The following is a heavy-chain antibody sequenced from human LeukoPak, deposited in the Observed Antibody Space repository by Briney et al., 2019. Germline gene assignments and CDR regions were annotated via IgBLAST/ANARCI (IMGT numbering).Heavy chain of an antibody. CDR1: GFSFSSYE. V-gene: IGHV3-48*03. J-gene: IGHJ6*02. CDR2: INRDSKII. CDR3: ARRVPYFGMDV. D-gene: IGHD4/OR15-4a*01. Sequence: GGSLRLSCAASGFSFSSYEMNWVRQAPGKGLEWVSNINRDSKIIHYADSVKGRFTISRDNAENSLFLQMNSLRAEDTAAYYCARRVPYFGMDVWGQGTTVTVSS.